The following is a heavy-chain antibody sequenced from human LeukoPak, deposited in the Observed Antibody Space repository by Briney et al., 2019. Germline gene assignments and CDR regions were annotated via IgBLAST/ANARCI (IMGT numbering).Heavy chain of an antibody. CDR3: ARDPPSYYYDSSGYFDY. D-gene: IGHD3-22*01. J-gene: IGHJ4*02. CDR1: GFTFSSYG. CDR2: IGYDGSNK. V-gene: IGHV3-33*01. Sequence: GALRLSCAASGFTFSSYGMHWVRQAPGKGLEWVAVIGYDGSNKYYADSVKGRFTISRDNSKNTLYLQMNSLRAEDTAAYYCARDPPSYYYDSSGYFDYWGQGTLVTVSS.